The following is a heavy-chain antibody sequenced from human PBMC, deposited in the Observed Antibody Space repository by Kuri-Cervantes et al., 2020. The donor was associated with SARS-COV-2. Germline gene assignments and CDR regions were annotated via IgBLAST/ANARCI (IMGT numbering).Heavy chain of an antibody. D-gene: IGHD3-9*01. CDR1: GFTVSSNY. CDR2: IYSCGST. Sequence: GESLKISCAASGFTVSSNYMSWVRQAPGKGLEWVSVIYSCGSTYYADSVKGRFTISRDNSKNTLYLQMNSLRSEDTAVYYCARDTAIGHYDILTGYYNANYYYYMDVWGKGTTVTVSS. V-gene: IGHV3-53*05. J-gene: IGHJ6*03. CDR3: ARDTAIGHYDILTGYYNANYYYYMDV.